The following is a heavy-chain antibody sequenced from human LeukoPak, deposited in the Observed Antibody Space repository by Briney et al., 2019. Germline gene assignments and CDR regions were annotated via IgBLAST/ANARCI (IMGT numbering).Heavy chain of an antibody. J-gene: IGHJ4*02. CDR3: AKDHRAYCGGDCVDFDY. CDR1: GFTFSSYG. V-gene: IGHV3-30*02. D-gene: IGHD2-21*02. Sequence: GGSLRLSCAASGFTFSSYGMHWARQAPGKGLEWVAFIRYDGSNKYYADSVKGRFTISRDNSKNTLYLQMNSLRAEDTAVYYCAKDHRAYCGGDCVDFDYWGQGTLVTVSS. CDR2: IRYDGSNK.